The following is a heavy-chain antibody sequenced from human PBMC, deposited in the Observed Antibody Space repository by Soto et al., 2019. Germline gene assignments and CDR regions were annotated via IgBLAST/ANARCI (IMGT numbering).Heavy chain of an antibody. V-gene: IGHV4-39*01. D-gene: IGHD3-3*01. CDR3: AKGVWSAPMAV. CDR2: IYYSGST. Sequence: SETLSLTCTVSGGSISSSSYYWGWIRQPPGKGLEWIGSIYYSGSTYYNPSLKRRVTISVDTSKNQFSLKLSSVTAAYTAVYNDAKGVWSAPMAVWGNGPPVTVSS. J-gene: IGHJ6*04. CDR1: GGSISSSSYY.